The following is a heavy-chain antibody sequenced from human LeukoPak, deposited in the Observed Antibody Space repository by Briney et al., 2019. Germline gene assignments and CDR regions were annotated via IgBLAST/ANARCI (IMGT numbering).Heavy chain of an antibody. CDR3: ARVRCSGGSCYFDYFDY. CDR1: GLTFSSYW. D-gene: IGHD2-15*01. J-gene: IGHJ4*02. V-gene: IGHV3-7*03. Sequence: PGGSLRLSCAASGLTFSSYWMSWVRQAPGKGLEWVANIKQDGSEKYYVDSVKGRFTISRDNAKNSLYLQMNSLRAEDTAVYYCARVRCSGGSCYFDYFDYWGQGTLVTVSS. CDR2: IKQDGSEK.